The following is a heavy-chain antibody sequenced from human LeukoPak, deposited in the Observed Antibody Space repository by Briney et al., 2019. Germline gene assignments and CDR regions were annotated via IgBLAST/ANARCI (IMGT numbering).Heavy chain of an antibody. J-gene: IGHJ4*02. CDR2: IHYSGTT. V-gene: IGHV4-59*08. D-gene: IGHD6-19*01. Sequence: SETLSLTCTVSGGSISSYYWSWIRQPPGKGLEWIGYIHYSGTTNYNPSLKSRVTISVDTSKDQFSLKLSSVTAADTAVYYFARHSSDWYAPDFWGQGTLVTVYS. CDR3: ARHSSDWYAPDF. CDR1: GGSISSYY.